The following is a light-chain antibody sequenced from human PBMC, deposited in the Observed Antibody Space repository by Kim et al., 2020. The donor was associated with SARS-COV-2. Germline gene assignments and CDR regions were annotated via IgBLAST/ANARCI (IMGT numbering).Light chain of an antibody. J-gene: IGLJ1*01. CDR2: DVT. V-gene: IGLV2-14*04. CDR1: SSDVGNYEY. Sequence: TSSFTETSSDVGNYEYVSWYQQYPGKAPKLMIYDVTNRPSGVSNRFSGSKSGNTAFLTISGLQADDEADYYCSSYTGSTTVGVFGTGTKVTVL. CDR3: SSYTGSTTVGV.